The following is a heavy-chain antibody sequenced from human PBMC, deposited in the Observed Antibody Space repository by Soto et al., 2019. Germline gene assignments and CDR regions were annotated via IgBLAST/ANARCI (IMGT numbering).Heavy chain of an antibody. CDR1: GFSFSSYS. V-gene: IGHV3-48*01. CDR3: AAGVVVAAARACDY. CDR2: ISSSSSTI. Sequence: PGGSLRLSCAASGFSFSSYSMNWVRQAPGKGLEWVSYISSSSSTIYYADSVKGRFTISRDNAKNSLYLQMNSLRAEDTAVYYCAAGVVVAAARACDYWGQGTLVTVSS. J-gene: IGHJ4*02. D-gene: IGHD2-15*01.